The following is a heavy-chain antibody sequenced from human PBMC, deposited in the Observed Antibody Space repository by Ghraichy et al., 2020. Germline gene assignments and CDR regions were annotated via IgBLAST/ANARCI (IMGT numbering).Heavy chain of an antibody. V-gene: IGHV3-23*01. Sequence: GGSLRLSCAASGFTFSSYAMSWVRQAPGKGLEWVSAISGSGGSTYYADSVKGRFTISRDNSQNTLYLQMNSPRAEDTAVYYCENGVMMDYYDNSGYYPFDYWGQGTLVTVSS. D-gene: IGHD3-22*01. CDR1: GFTFSSYA. J-gene: IGHJ4*02. CDR2: ISGSGGST. CDR3: ENGVMMDYYDNSGYYPFDY.